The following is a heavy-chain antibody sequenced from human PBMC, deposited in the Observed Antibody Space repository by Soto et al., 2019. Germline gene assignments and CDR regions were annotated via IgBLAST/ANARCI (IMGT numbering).Heavy chain of an antibody. Sequence: SETLSLTCSASGGSITSSSHFWGWVRQPPGKGLEWIGTIYFTGNTYYTPSLKSRLTMSIDTSKNEFSLRLNSVTAADTAVYYCAGQTFTIAAASYGRSNWFDPWGPGTLVTVPQ. CDR3: AGQTFTIAAASYGRSNWFDP. CDR2: IYFTGNT. CDR1: GGSITSSSHF. J-gene: IGHJ5*02. D-gene: IGHD6-25*01. V-gene: IGHV4-39*01.